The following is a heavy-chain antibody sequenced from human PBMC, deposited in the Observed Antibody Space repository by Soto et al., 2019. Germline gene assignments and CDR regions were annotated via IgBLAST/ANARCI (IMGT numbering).Heavy chain of an antibody. Sequence: QVQLVQSGAELKKPGASVKVSCKASGYTFSNYDMNWVRQATGQGPEWIGWVNPNNGETGYAQKFQGRVTLTTDISPTTAYMELTSLRSEDTAIYYCAKVSRKGSAIDFDYWGPGTLITVSS. J-gene: IGHJ4*02. CDR1: GYTFSNYD. CDR2: VNPNNGET. CDR3: AKVSRKGSAIDFDY. V-gene: IGHV1-8*01. D-gene: IGHD3-10*01.